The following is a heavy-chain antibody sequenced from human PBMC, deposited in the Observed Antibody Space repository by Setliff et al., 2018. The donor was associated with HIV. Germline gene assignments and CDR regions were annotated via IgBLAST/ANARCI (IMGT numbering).Heavy chain of an antibody. CDR3: AKGVAGLQYYYYYMDV. CDR1: GGSIKSSSYY. D-gene: IGHD6-19*01. CDR2: IYYSGNT. Sequence: SETLSLTCTVSGGSIKSSSYYWGWIRQPPGKGLEWIGSIYYSGNTYYNPSLKSRVTISVDTSKNQFSLKLSSVTAADTAVYYCAKGVAGLQYYYYYMDVWGKGTTVTVSS. V-gene: IGHV4-39*01. J-gene: IGHJ6*03.